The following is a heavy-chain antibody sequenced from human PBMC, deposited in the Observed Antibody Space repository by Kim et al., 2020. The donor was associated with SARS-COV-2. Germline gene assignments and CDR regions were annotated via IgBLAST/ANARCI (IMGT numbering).Heavy chain of an antibody. CDR2: IHSNGGST. Sequence: GGSLRLSCSVSGFTFSDYAMHWVRQAPGKGLEHLSTIHSNGGSTYHADSVKGRFIISRDNSKNTLYLQMSSLRAEDTAVYYCVRGSGTTGILVWGQGTLVTVSS. V-gene: IGHV3-64D*09. J-gene: IGHJ4*02. CDR1: GFTFSDYA. CDR3: VRGSGTTGILV. D-gene: IGHD1-1*01.